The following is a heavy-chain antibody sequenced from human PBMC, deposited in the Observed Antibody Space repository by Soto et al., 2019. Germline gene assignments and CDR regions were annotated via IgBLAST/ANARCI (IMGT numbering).Heavy chain of an antibody. Sequence: ASVKVSCKASGYTFTGYYMHWVRQAPGQGLEWMGWINPNSGGTNYAQKFQGRVTMTRDTSINTAYMELSRLRSDDTAVYYCARDRYCSSTSCLEGWFDPWGQGTLVTVSS. CDR2: INPNSGGT. V-gene: IGHV1-2*02. J-gene: IGHJ5*02. CDR1: GYTFTGYY. D-gene: IGHD2-2*01. CDR3: ARDRYCSSTSCLEGWFDP.